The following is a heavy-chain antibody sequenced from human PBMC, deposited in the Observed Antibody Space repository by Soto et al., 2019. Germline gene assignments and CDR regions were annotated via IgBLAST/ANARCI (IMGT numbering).Heavy chain of an antibody. CDR1: GFRFSGYA. V-gene: IGHV3-23*01. D-gene: IGHD3-10*01. CDR3: AKKSYCCSGDRGPLDI. CDR2: ISGNGDTT. J-gene: IGHJ3*02. Sequence: EVQLLESGGGLVQPGGSLRLSCAASGFRFSGYAMNWVRQAPGKGLEWVSVISGNGDTTFYADSVKGRLTISRDNSRNTQYLQINSLRAEDTAVYYCAKKSYCCSGDRGPLDIWGQGTMVTVSS.